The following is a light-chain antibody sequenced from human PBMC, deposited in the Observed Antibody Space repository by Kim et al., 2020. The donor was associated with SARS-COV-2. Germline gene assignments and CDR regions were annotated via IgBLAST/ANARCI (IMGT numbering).Light chain of an antibody. CDR2: KTS. V-gene: IGKV1-5*03. J-gene: IGKJ1*01. Sequence: SASGGDRVTITGRASQSISSWLAWYQQRPEKAPKLLIYKTSSLERGVPSRISGSGSGTEFTLTISRLQPDDCATYYCQQYNSPETFGQGTKVDIK. CDR3: QQYNSPET. CDR1: QSISSW.